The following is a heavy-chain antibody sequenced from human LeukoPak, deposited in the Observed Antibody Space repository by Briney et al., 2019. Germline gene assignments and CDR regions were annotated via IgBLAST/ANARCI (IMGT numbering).Heavy chain of an antibody. CDR2: MNPNTGNT. J-gene: IGHJ4*02. V-gene: IGHV1-8*03. CDR3: ARFGGRAAKDDRLDY. CDR1: GYIFTTYD. D-gene: IGHD3-16*01. Sequence: ASVKVSCKASGYIFTTYDINWVRQATGQGLEWRAWMNPNTGNTGFAQKFQGRVTVSWNTDISTAYMELNSLISEDTAVYYCARFGGRAAKDDRLDYWGQGTLVTVSS.